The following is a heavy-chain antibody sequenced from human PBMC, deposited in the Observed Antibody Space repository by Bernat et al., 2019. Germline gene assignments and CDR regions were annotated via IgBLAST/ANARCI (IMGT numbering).Heavy chain of an antibody. CDR2: IYSGGST. CDR1: GFTVSSNY. V-gene: IGHV3-66*01. Sequence: EVQLLESGGDLAQPGGSLRLSCAASGFTVSSNYMSWVRQAPGKGLEWVSSIYSGGSTSYADSVKGRFTISRDNSKNTLYLQMNSLRAEDTAVYYCASDLFGSRGCWGQGTLVTVSS. CDR3: ASDLFGSRGC. D-gene: IGHD6-19*01. J-gene: IGHJ4*02.